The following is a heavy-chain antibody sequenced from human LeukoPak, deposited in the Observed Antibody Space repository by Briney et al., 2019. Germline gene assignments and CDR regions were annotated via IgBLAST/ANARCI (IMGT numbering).Heavy chain of an antibody. D-gene: IGHD1-1*01. CDR2: INPKSGDT. Sequence: ASVTVSCKTSGYTFTGNYMHWVRQAPGQGLEWMGWINPKSGDTKYAQKFQGRVTVTRDTSSSTSYLELSRLRSDDTAIYYCARSQHNTFDPWGRGTLVTVSS. J-gene: IGHJ5*02. CDR3: ARSQHNTFDP. V-gene: IGHV1-2*02. CDR1: GYTFTGNY.